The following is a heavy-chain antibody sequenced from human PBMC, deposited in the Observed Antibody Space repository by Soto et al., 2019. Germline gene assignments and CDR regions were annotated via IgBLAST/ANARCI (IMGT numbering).Heavy chain of an antibody. CDR1: GFTFSSYA. Sequence: GGSLRLSCAASGFTFSSYAMSWVRQAPGKGLEWVSAISGSGGSTYYADSVKGRFTISRDNSKNTLYLQMNSLRAEDTAVYYCAKVPRYCSGGSCFGGYFDYWGQGTLVTVSS. V-gene: IGHV3-23*01. CDR2: ISGSGGST. D-gene: IGHD2-15*01. J-gene: IGHJ4*02. CDR3: AKVPRYCSGGSCFGGYFDY.